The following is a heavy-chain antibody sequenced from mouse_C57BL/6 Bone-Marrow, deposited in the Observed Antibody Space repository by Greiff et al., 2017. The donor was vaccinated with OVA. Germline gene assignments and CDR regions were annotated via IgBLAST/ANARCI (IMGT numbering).Heavy chain of an antibody. CDR3: ARGNYGYGSSLYYFDY. Sequence: QVQLQQSGAELVMPGASVKLSCKASGYTFTSYWMHWVKQRPGQGLEWIGEIDPSDSYTNYNQKFKGKSTLTVDKSSSTAYMQLSSLTSEDSAVYYCARGNYGYGSSLYYFDYRGQGTTLTVSS. V-gene: IGHV1-69*01. J-gene: IGHJ2*01. D-gene: IGHD1-1*01. CDR1: GYTFTSYW. CDR2: IDPSDSYT.